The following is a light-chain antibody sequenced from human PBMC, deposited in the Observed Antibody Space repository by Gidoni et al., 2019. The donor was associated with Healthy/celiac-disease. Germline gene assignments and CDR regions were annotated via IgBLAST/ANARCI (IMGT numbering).Light chain of an antibody. V-gene: IGLV2-14*01. CDR3: SSYTSSSTPLVV. J-gene: IGLJ2*01. CDR2: EVS. CDR1: SSDVGRYTY. Sequence: QSALTQPASVSGSPGQSITISCTGTSSDVGRYTYVSWYKQHPGKAPKLIIYEVSNRPSGVPNRFSGSKSGNTASLTISGLQAEDEADYYCSSYTSSSTPLVVFGGGTKLTVL.